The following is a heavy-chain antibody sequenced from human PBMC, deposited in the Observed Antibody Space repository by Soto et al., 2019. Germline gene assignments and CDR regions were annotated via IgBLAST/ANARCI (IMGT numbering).Heavy chain of an antibody. Sequence: QVQLQQSGPGLVKPSETLSLTCSVSSGPTSSHNWGWIRQPPGRGLEWSGYVYSTGGTSYNPSLNSRVTISADPSTNHISLTLTSVTAADTAVYYCVRQGIGNLHGPVDVWGQGTTVRVSS. V-gene: IGHV4-59*08. D-gene: IGHD1-1*01. CDR1: SGPTSSHN. J-gene: IGHJ6*02. CDR3: VRQGIGNLHGPVDV. CDR2: VYSTGGT.